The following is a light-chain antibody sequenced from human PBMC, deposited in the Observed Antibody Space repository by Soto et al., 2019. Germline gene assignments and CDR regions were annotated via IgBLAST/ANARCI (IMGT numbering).Light chain of an antibody. CDR2: DVS. J-gene: IGLJ1*01. CDR1: SSDVGGYNF. Sequence: QSALTQPRSVSGSPGQSVTISCTGTSSDVGGYNFVSWYQQHPGKAPKLMIYDVSKRPSGVPDRFSGSKSGNTASLTISGLQADDEADYYCCSYAGFYTSVFGTGTKLTVL. CDR3: CSYAGFYTSV. V-gene: IGLV2-11*01.